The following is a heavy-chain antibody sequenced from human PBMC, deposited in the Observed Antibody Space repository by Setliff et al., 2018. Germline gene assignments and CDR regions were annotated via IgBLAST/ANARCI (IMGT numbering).Heavy chain of an antibody. CDR1: GYTLTELS. Sequence: ASVKVSCKVSGYTLTELSRHWVRQAPGKGLEWMGGFDPEDGETIYAQKFQSRVTMTEDTSTDTAYMELSSLRSEDTAVYYCATTHYDSSGYSYLERSAFDIWGQGTMVTVSS. CDR3: ATTHYDSSGYSYLERSAFDI. J-gene: IGHJ3*02. CDR2: FDPEDGET. V-gene: IGHV1-24*01. D-gene: IGHD3-22*01.